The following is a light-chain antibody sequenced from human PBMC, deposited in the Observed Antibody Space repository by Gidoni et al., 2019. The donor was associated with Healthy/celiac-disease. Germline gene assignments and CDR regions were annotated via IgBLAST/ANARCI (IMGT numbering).Light chain of an antibody. V-gene: IGKV1-5*01. CDR3: QQYNSYSRT. J-gene: IGKJ1*01. Sequence: DTQLTHSPSTLSASVGDRVTITCRASQSISSWLAWYQQKPGKAPKLLIYDASSLESGVPSRFSGSGSGTEFTLTISSLQPDDFATYYCQQYNSYSRTFGQGTKVEIK. CDR1: QSISSW. CDR2: DAS.